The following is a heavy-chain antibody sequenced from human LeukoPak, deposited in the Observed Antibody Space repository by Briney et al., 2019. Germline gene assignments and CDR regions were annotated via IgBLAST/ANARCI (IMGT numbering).Heavy chain of an antibody. CDR1: GGSISSGSYY. V-gene: IGHV4-61*02. Sequence: PSETLSLTCTVSGGSISSGSYYWSWIRQPAGKGLEWIGRIYTSGSTNYNPSLKSRVTISVDTSKNQFSLKLSSVTAADTAVYYCARSSRTGLGSSDYWGQGTLVTVSS. D-gene: IGHD7-27*01. CDR3: ARSSRTGLGSSDY. J-gene: IGHJ4*02. CDR2: IYTSGST.